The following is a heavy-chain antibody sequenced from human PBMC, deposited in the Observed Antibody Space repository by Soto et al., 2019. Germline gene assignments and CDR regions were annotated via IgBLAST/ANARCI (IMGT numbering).Heavy chain of an antibody. V-gene: IGHV3-9*01. CDR1: GFSFDDYA. CDR2: LIYNSGSV. D-gene: IGHD3-3*01. J-gene: IGHJ3*02. CDR3: VKDRRTFGVTIPPDSYDM. Sequence: EVRLVESGGGLVLSGRSLRLSCAASGFSFDDYAMHWVRQAPGKGLEWVSGLIYNSGSVGYAGSVEGRFTISRDNAKNSLYLQMHCLRPEDTARYYCVKDRRTFGVTIPPDSYDMWGQGTVVTVSS.